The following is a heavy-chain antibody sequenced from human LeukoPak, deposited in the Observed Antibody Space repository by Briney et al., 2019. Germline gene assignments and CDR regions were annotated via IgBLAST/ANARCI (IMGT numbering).Heavy chain of an antibody. CDR1: GFTFSSYG. J-gene: IGHJ4*02. V-gene: IGHV3-30*02. Sequence: GGSLRLSCAASGFTFSSYGMHWVRQAPGKGLEWVAFIRYDGSNKYYADSVKGRFTISRDNSKNTLYLQMNSLRAEDTAVYYCAKDLGTYYYDSSGYYDWGQGTLVTVSS. CDR3: AKDLGTYYYDSSGYYD. CDR2: IRYDGSNK. D-gene: IGHD3-22*01.